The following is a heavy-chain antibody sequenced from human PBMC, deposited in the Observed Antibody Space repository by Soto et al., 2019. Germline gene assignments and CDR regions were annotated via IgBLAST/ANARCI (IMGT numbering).Heavy chain of an antibody. CDR3: ASGPRGWHPLEFFDY. Sequence: QVQLVQSGAEVKKPGSSVTVSCKTSGGTFTNYNIHWVRQAPGQGLEWLGGVTPVYGTSNYAQRFQGRLNLTADKSTTTGYMELRSLKSEDTAVYYCASGPRGWHPLEFFDYWGQGPLVIVSS. J-gene: IGHJ4*02. CDR1: GGTFTNYN. V-gene: IGHV1-69*06. CDR2: VTPVYGTS.